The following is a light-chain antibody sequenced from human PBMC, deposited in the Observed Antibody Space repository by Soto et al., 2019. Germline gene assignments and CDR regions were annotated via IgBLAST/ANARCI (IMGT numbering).Light chain of an antibody. CDR2: EVS. CDR3: SSYTSTARV. CDR1: SSDVGGYNY. Sequence: QSVLTQPASMSGSPGESITISCTGTSSDVGGYNYVSWYQQHPGKAPKLMIYEVSRPSGVSYRFTGSKSGNTASLTISGLQPDDEADYFCSSYTSTARVFGGGTKLTVL. J-gene: IGLJ2*01. V-gene: IGLV2-14*01.